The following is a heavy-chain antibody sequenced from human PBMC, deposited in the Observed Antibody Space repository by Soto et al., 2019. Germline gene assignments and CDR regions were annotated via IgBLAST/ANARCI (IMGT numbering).Heavy chain of an antibody. D-gene: IGHD3-16*01. J-gene: IGHJ3*02. CDR1: GGSISSGGYS. CDR3: AGQSPVWGGDDAFDI. Sequence: QLQLQESGSGLVKPSQTLSLTCAVSGGSISSGGYSWSWIRQPPGQGLEWIGYIYHSGSTYYNPSLKSRVTRSVDRYKNQFSLKLSPVTAADTAVYYCAGQSPVWGGDDAFDIWGQGTMVTVSS. CDR2: IYHSGST. V-gene: IGHV4-30-2*01.